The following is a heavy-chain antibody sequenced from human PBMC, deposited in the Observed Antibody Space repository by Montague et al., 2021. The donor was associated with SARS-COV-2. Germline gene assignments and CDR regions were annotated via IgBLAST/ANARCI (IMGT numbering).Heavy chain of an antibody. CDR1: GGSITGYY. D-gene: IGHD4-23*01. CDR3: VRDHPYGGPRGAYDI. CDR2: IYDGGAV. J-gene: IGHJ3*02. V-gene: IGHV4-59*01. Sequence: SETLSPTRTVSGGSITGYYWSWLRRSPGKGLEWIAYIYDGGAVNYNPSLGSRVTISTDTSKNQLSLKVNSVTAADTAVYYCVRDHPYGGPRGAYDIWGQGTVVTVSS.